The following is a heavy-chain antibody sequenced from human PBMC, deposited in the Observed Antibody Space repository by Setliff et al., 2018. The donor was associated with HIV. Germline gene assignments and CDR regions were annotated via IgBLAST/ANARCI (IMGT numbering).Heavy chain of an antibody. CDR1: GYTFTAFY. Sequence: GASVKVSCKTSGYTFTAFYIHWVRQAPGQGLEWLGVINPSDGFTTRAQKFQGRLTMTRDTSTSTVHMDLSSLRSEDTAIYYCAKDRVSGWNNWFDPWGQGTQVTVSS. D-gene: IGHD6-19*01. CDR3: AKDRVSGWNNWFDP. V-gene: IGHV1-46*01. CDR2: INPSDGFT. J-gene: IGHJ5*02.